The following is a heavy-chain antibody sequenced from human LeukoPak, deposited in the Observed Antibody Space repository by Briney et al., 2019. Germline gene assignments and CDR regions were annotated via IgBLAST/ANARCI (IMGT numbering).Heavy chain of an antibody. CDR1: GFTFSSYE. D-gene: IGHD3-10*02. CDR2: ISSSGSTI. Sequence: GGSLRLSCAASGFTFSSYEMNWVRQAPGKGLEWVSYISSSGSTIYYADSVKGRFTISRDNAKNSLYLQMNSLRAEDTAVYYCAELGITMTGGVWGKGATVTISS. J-gene: IGHJ6*04. V-gene: IGHV3-48*03. CDR3: AELGITMTGGV.